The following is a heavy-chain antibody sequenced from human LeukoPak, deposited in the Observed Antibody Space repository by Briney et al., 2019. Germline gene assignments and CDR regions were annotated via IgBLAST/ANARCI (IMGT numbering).Heavy chain of an antibody. J-gene: IGHJ4*02. V-gene: IGHV4-34*01. Sequence: SETLSLTCAVYGGSFSGYYWSWIRQPPGKGLEWIGEINHSGSTNYNPSLKSRVTISVDTPKNQFSLKLSSVTAADTAVYYCASSSSGLDYWGQGTLVTVSS. D-gene: IGHD3-22*01. CDR3: ASSSSGLDY. CDR1: GGSFSGYY. CDR2: INHSGST.